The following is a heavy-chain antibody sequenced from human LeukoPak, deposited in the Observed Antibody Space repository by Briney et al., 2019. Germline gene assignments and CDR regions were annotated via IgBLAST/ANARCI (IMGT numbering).Heavy chain of an antibody. J-gene: IGHJ1*01. V-gene: IGHV4-39*01. CDR2: IYFSGST. CDR1: GDSISPSSYY. CDR3: AASSYDSSGPHGS. D-gene: IGHD3-22*01. Sequence: SETLSLTCTVSGDSISPSSYYWGWIRQPPGKGLDWIGSIYFSGSTYYNPSLKSQVTISMDTSKNQFPLKLSSVTAADTAFYYCAASSYDSSGPHGSWGQGILVTVSS.